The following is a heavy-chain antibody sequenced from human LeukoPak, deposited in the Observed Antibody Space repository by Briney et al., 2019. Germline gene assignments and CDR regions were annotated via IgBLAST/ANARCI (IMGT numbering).Heavy chain of an antibody. V-gene: IGHV6-1*01. CDR1: GDSVSSNSAA. D-gene: IGHD3-22*01. J-gene: IGHJ4*02. CDR2: TYYRSKWYN. CDR3: ARDLSYYDSSGRYYFDY. Sequence: SQTLSLTCAISGDSVSSNSAAWNWIRQSPSRGLEWLGRTYYRSKWYNDYAVSVKSRITINPDTSKNQFSLQLNSVTPEDTAVYYCARDLSYYDSSGRYYFDYWGQGTLVTVSS.